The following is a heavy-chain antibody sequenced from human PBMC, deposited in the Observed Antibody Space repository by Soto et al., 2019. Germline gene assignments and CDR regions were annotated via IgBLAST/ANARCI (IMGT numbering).Heavy chain of an antibody. J-gene: IGHJ3*01. D-gene: IGHD2-2*01. Sequence: EVQLVESGGGLVQPGRSLRLSCTASGFTFDDYAMHWVRQAPGKGLEWVSSISWNSGNIVYADSVRGRFTISRDNAKTSLHRQMNSLRAEDTAFYYCTKVASTSCFSAFDLWGQGTMVTVSS. V-gene: IGHV3-9*01. CDR1: GFTFDDYA. CDR3: TKVASTSCFSAFDL. CDR2: ISWNSGNI.